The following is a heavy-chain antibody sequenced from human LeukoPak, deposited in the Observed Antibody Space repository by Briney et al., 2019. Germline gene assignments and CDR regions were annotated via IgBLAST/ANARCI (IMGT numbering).Heavy chain of an antibody. CDR2: INPGGGRT. J-gene: IGHJ4*02. V-gene: IGHV1-46*01. CDR1: GYTFTDYY. CDR3: ARVTSPARRGRTLVAAAATPFDY. D-gene: IGHD2-15*01. Sequence: GASVKVSCKASGYTFTDYYVHWVRRAPGLGLEWMGVINPGGGRTTYAQKFQDRVNMTRDTSTSTVCMELSGLTSADTAVYFCARVTSPARRGRTLVAAAATPFDYWGQGTLVTVSS.